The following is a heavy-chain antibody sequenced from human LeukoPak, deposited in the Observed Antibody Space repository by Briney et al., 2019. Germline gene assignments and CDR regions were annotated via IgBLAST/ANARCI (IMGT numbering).Heavy chain of an antibody. CDR2: IYYSGGT. V-gene: IGHV4-31*03. CDR3: ARVGYSYGSAFDY. D-gene: IGHD5-18*01. CDR1: GGSISSGGYY. J-gene: IGHJ4*02. Sequence: PSETLSLTCTVSGGSISSGGYYWSWIRQHPGKGLEWIGYIYYSGGTYYNPSLKSRVTMSVGTSKNQFSLKLSSVTAADTAVYYCARVGYSYGSAFDYWGQGTLVTVSS.